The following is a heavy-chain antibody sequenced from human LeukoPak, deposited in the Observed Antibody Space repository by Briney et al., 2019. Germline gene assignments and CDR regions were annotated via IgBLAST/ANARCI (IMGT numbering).Heavy chain of an antibody. CDR3: AKDLGYSNYHYYGMDV. J-gene: IGHJ6*02. CDR1: GFTFSSYA. V-gene: IGHV3-23*01. CDR2: ISGSGDST. Sequence: GGSLRLSCAASGFTFSSYAMSWVRQAPGKGLEWVSTISGSGDSTYYADSVRGRFTISRDNSKNTLYLQMNSLRAEGTAIYYCAKDLGYSNYHYYGMDVWGQGTTVTVSS. D-gene: IGHD4-11*01.